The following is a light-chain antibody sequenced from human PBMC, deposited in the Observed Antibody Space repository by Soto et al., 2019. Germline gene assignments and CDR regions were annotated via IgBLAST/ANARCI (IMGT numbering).Light chain of an antibody. V-gene: IGKV4-1*01. CDR1: QSILYSSNNKNY. CDR3: QQYYNTLWT. CDR2: WAS. J-gene: IGKJ1*01. Sequence: DIVMTQSPDSLAVSLGERATINCKSSQSILYSSNNKNYLSWYQQKPGQPPKLLIYWASTRESGVPERFSGSGSGTEFTLTISSLQAEDVAVSYCQQYYNTLWTFGQGTKVEVK.